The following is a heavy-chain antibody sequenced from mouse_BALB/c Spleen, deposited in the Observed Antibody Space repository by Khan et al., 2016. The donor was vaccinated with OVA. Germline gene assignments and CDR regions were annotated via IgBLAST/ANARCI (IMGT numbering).Heavy chain of an antibody. Sequence: QIQLVQSGPELKKPGETVKISCKASGYTFTNNGMNWVKQAPGKGLKWMGWINTYTGEPTYANDFKGRFAFSLETSASTAFLQINNLKNEDTATXFCARVGYSGTMDYWGQGTSVTVSS. CDR2: INTYTGEP. V-gene: IGHV9-3-1*01. CDR3: ARVGYSGTMDY. CDR1: GYTFTNNG. J-gene: IGHJ4*01.